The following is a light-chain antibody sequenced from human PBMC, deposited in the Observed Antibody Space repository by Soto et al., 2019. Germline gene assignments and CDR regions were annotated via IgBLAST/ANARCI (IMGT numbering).Light chain of an antibody. V-gene: IGKV1-5*03. CDR2: KAS. Sequence: IQITQSPSSLSASVGDRVTITCRGSQGISSWLAWYQQKPGKAPRLLIYKASSLASGVPSRFSGSGSGTEFTLTISSMKPDDFATYYCQQYKTFGQGTKVDIK. CDR3: QQYKT. J-gene: IGKJ1*01. CDR1: QGISSW.